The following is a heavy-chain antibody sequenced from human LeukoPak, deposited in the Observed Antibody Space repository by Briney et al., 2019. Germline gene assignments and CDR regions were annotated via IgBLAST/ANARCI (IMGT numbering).Heavy chain of an antibody. Sequence: ASVKVSCKASGYTFTGYYMHWVRQAPGQGLEWMGWINPNSGDTNYAQKFQDRVTMTRDTSLSTAYMELSRLRSDDTAVYHCARGHYGYVDHWGQGSLVTVSS. J-gene: IGHJ4*02. CDR3: ARGHYGYVDH. V-gene: IGHV1-2*02. CDR2: INPNSGDT. D-gene: IGHD5-18*01. CDR1: GYTFTGYY.